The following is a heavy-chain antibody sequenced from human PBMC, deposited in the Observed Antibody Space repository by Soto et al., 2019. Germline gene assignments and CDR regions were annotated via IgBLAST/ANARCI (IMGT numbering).Heavy chain of an antibody. CDR2: ISGSGGST. Sequence: GGSLRLSCAASGFTFSSYVMSWVRQAPGKGLEWVSAISGSGGSTYYADSVKGRFTISRDNSKNTLYLQMNSLRAENTAVYYCAKDVVAVAGYYFDYWGQGTLVTVS. CDR3: AKDVVAVAGYYFDY. J-gene: IGHJ4*02. D-gene: IGHD6-19*01. V-gene: IGHV3-23*01. CDR1: GFTFSSYV.